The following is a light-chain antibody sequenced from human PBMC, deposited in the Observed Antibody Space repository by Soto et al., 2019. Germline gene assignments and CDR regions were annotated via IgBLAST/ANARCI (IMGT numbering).Light chain of an antibody. CDR1: SSDVGGYNY. CDR3: TSFTTISTWV. Sequence: QSVLTQPASVSGSLGQSITISCTGTSSDVGGYNYVSWFQQHPGKAPKLKIYEVSNRPSGVSNRFSGSKSGNTASLTISELQAEDEADYYCTSFTTISTWVFGGGTKLTVL. CDR2: EVS. V-gene: IGLV2-14*01. J-gene: IGLJ3*02.